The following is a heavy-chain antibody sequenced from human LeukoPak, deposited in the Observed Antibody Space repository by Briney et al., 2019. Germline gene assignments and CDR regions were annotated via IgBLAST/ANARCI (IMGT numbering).Heavy chain of an antibody. CDR1: GYSVSSGYF. CDR2: IYPSGST. J-gene: IGHJ5*02. CDR3: ARAYSSSWYFNWFDP. Sequence: SETLSLTCTVSGYSVSSGYFWGWIRQSPVKGLEWIGSIYPSGSTYYNPSLKSRVTISVDTSKNQFSLKLSSVTAADTAVYYCARAYSSSWYFNWFDPWGQGTQVTVSS. V-gene: IGHV4-38-2*02. D-gene: IGHD6-13*01.